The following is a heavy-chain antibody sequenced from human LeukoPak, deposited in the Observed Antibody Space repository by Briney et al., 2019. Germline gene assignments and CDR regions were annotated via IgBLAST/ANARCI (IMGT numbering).Heavy chain of an antibody. CDR1: GFTFSSYA. Sequence: GGSLRLSCAASGFTFSSYAMSWVRQAPGKGLEWVSAISGSGGSTYYADSVKGRFTISRDNSKNTLYLQMNSLRAEDTAVYYCAKGGDLVVVPAAISYFDYWGQGILVTVSS. V-gene: IGHV3-23*01. D-gene: IGHD2-2*02. CDR2: ISGSGGST. CDR3: AKGGDLVVVPAAISYFDY. J-gene: IGHJ4*02.